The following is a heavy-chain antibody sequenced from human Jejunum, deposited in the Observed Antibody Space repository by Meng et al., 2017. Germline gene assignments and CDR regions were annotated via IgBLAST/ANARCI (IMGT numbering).Heavy chain of an antibody. CDR3: VHLLYASMALDS. D-gene: IGHD2/OR15-2a*01. CDR2: IYWDDYE. V-gene: IGHV2-5*05. Sequence: QITWKASGATVVGPSETLALACTFSGFSLRTSGEGVGWVRQPPGKALEWLAFIYWDDYESYGPSLKSRLSITKDTSKNQVVLTMTYMYPVDTATYYCVHLLYASMALDSWGQGTLVTVSS. CDR1: GFSLRTSGEG. J-gene: IGHJ4*02.